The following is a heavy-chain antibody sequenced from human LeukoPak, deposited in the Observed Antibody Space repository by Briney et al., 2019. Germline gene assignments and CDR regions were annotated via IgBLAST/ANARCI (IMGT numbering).Heavy chain of an antibody. CDR3: GRKSANRKNSEFDY. Sequence: GASVKVSFKASGYTFTDYYMNWVRQAPGQGLEWMGWIHPNSGGIRYAQKFQGRVTMTRDTSISTAYMELSGLTSDDTAVYYCGRKSANRKNSEFDYWGQGTLVTVSS. V-gene: IGHV1-2*02. J-gene: IGHJ4*02. CDR1: GYTFTDYY. D-gene: IGHD1-14*01. CDR2: IHPNSGGI.